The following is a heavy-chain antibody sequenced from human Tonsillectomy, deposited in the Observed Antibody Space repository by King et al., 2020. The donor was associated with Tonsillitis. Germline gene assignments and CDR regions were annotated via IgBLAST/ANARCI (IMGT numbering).Heavy chain of an antibody. CDR1: GFTFTGYW. CDR2: VKEDGSEK. D-gene: IGHD3-22*01. J-gene: IGHJ4*02. Sequence: EVQLVESGGGLVQPGGSLRLSCAASGFTFTGYWMSWVRQAPGKGLEWVANVKEDGSEKHYVDSVMGRFTISRDNAKNSLYLQMNSLRAEDTAVYYCARDAPYVSSGYYYWGQGTLVTVPA. CDR3: ARDAPYVSSGYYY. V-gene: IGHV3-7*01.